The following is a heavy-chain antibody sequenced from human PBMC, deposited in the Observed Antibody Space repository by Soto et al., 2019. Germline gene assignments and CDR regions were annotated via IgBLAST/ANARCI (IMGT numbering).Heavy chain of an antibody. CDR1: GGSFSGYY. D-gene: IGHD7-27*01. V-gene: IGHV4-34*01. Sequence: PSETLSLTCAVYGGSFSGYYWSWIRQPPGKGLEWIGEINHSGSTNYNPSLKSRVTISVDTSKNQFSLKLSSVTAADTAVYYCARGQGALGHPQRNGKGDYWFDPWGQGTLVTVSS. J-gene: IGHJ5*02. CDR2: INHSGST. CDR3: ARGQGALGHPQRNGKGDYWFDP.